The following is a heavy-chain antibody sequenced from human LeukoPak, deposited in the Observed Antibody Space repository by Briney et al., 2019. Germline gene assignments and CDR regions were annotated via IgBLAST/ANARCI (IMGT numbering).Heavy chain of an antibody. Sequence: SGGSLRLSCAASGLSFRSYGMHWVRQAPGKGLEWVAVISYDGSNKYYADSVKGRFTISRDNSKNTLYLQMNSLRAEDTAVYYCAKDDFDYGGLHWGQGTLVTVSS. CDR1: GLSFRSYG. CDR3: AKDDFDYGGLH. J-gene: IGHJ4*02. D-gene: IGHD4-23*01. V-gene: IGHV3-30*18. CDR2: ISYDGSNK.